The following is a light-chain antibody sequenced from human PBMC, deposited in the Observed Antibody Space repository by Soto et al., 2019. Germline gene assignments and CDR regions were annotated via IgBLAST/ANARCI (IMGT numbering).Light chain of an antibody. CDR1: QSVSSY. J-gene: IGKJ1*01. Sequence: EIVWSQSPATLSLSPGERATLSCRASQSVSSYLAWYQHKPGQAPRLLIYDASKRATGIPARFSGSGSGTDFTLTISSLEPEDFAVYYCQQRSNWPPTWTFGQGTKVEVK. CDR2: DAS. V-gene: IGKV3-11*01. CDR3: QQRSNWPPTWT.